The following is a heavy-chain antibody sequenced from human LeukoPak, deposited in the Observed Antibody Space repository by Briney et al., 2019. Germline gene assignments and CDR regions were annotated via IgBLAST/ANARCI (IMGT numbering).Heavy chain of an antibody. CDR1: GYTFTGYF. CDR3: ARTSHYVDIAATIPYGIYYFDY. CDR2: INPNNGGT. D-gene: IGHD5-12*01. V-gene: IGHV1-2*02. J-gene: IGHJ4*02. Sequence: ASVKVSCKASGYTFTGYFIHWVRQAPGQGLEWMGWINPNNGGTKYAQKFQDRVTMTRDTSISTAYMELSRLRSDDTAVYYCARTSHYVDIAATIPYGIYYFDYWGQGTLVTVSS.